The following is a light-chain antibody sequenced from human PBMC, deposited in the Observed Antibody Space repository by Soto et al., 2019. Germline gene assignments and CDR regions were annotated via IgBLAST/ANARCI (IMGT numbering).Light chain of an antibody. CDR3: QQYNNWPGT. CDR1: QSLNRD. J-gene: IGKJ1*01. V-gene: IGKV3-15*01. CDR2: GAS. Sequence: IVMTQSPATLSMSPGERATLSCRASQSLNRDLAWYQQKPGQSPRLLIFGASIRATGIPARFSGSGSGTEFTLTIGSLQSEDCALYYCQQYNNWPGTLGQGTKVDIK.